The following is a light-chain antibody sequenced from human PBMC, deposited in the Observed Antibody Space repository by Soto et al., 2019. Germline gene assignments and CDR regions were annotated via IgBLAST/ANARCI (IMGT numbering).Light chain of an antibody. CDR2: KVS. CDR1: SSDVGGSNL. V-gene: IGLV2-14*01. J-gene: IGLJ1*01. Sequence: SVLTQPASVSGSPGQSITISCTGTSSDVGGSNLVSWYQQYPGKVPKLLIYKVSNRPSGVSNRFSGSKSGNTASLTISGLQAEDEADYFCTSHTSGSLYVFGTGTKLTVL. CDR3: TSHTSGSLYV.